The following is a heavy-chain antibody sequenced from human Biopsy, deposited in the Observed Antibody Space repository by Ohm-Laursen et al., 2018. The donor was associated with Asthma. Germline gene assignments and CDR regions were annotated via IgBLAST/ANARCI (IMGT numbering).Heavy chain of an antibody. Sequence: SLRLSCAASGITLSSFSMNWVRQAPGRGLEWVSYISSSSSPIYYADSVKGRFTISRDNAKNSLFLQMNSLRAEDTAVYYCARLIPGNSDYWGPGTLVTVSS. CDR2: ISSSSSPI. J-gene: IGHJ4*02. CDR3: ARLIPGNSDY. CDR1: GITLSSFS. V-gene: IGHV3-48*01. D-gene: IGHD2-21*01.